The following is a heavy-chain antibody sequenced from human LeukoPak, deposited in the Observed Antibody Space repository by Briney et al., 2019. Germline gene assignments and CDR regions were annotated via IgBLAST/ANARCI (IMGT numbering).Heavy chain of an antibody. D-gene: IGHD3-22*01. V-gene: IGHV3-30-3*01. CDR2: ISYDGSNK. CDR3: AKGAYFDSGVYRYYYYYMDV. Sequence: GGSLRLSCAASGFTFSSYAMHWVRQAPGKGLEWVAVISYDGSNKYYADSVKGRFTISRDNSKNTLYLQINSLSAEDTAVYYCAKGAYFDSGVYRYYYYYMDVWGKGTTVTVSS. J-gene: IGHJ6*03. CDR1: GFTFSSYA.